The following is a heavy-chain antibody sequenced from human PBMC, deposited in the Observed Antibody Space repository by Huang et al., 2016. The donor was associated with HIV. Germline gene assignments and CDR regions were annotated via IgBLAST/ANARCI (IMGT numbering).Heavy chain of an antibody. D-gene: IGHD3-3*01. Sequence: QITLKESGPTLVKPTQTLTLTCTFSGFSITTDGAGVGWIRQPPGKALEWLAVIFWDDDKSYSPSLKNRLSITKDTSKNQVVLTMTNMDPVDTATYFCAHRQTYDFWSGSFDSWGQGTLVTVSS. CDR2: IFWDDDK. J-gene: IGHJ4*02. V-gene: IGHV2-5*02. CDR3: AHRQTYDFWSGSFDS. CDR1: GFSITTDGAG.